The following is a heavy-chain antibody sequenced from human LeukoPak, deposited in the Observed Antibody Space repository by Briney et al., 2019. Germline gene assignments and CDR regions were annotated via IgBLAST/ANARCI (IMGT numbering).Heavy chain of an antibody. Sequence: SETLSLTCTVSGGSISSSSYYWGWIRQPPGKGLEWIGSIYYSGSTYYNPSLKSRVTISVDTSKNQFSLMLSSVTAADTAVYYCAGVVVPAAQYYYYYMDVWGKGTTVTVSS. CDR1: GGSISSSSYY. CDR2: IYYSGST. D-gene: IGHD2-2*01. CDR3: AGVVVPAAQYYYYYMDV. V-gene: IGHV4-39*07. J-gene: IGHJ6*03.